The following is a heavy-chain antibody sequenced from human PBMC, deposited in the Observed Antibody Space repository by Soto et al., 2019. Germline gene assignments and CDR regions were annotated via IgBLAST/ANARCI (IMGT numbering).Heavy chain of an antibody. V-gene: IGHV1-8*01. Sequence: QVQLGQSGAEVKKPGASVKVSCKASVYTFSSYDINWVRQATGQGLERMGWMKPSSGHAGYAQKFQCRVTMNRETAISTAYMELSSLKSDDIAVYFCARGRGVNLVRGGAQGSLVTVSS. CDR2: MKPSSGHA. CDR3: ARGRGVNLVRG. D-gene: IGHD3-10*01. CDR1: VYTFSSYD. J-gene: IGHJ4*02.